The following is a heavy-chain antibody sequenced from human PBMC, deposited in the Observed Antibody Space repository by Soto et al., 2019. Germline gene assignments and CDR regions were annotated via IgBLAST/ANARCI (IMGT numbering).Heavy chain of an antibody. J-gene: IGHJ4*02. CDR1: GFTFSSYG. D-gene: IGHD5-12*01. V-gene: IGHV3-33*01. CDR2: IWYDGSNK. Sequence: QVQLVESGGGVVQPGRSLRLSCAASGFTFSSYGMHWVRQAPGKGLEWVAVIWYDGSNKYYADSVKGRFTISRDNSKNTLYLQMNSLRAEDTAVYYCARDQFDIVANLDYWGQGTLVTVSS. CDR3: ARDQFDIVANLDY.